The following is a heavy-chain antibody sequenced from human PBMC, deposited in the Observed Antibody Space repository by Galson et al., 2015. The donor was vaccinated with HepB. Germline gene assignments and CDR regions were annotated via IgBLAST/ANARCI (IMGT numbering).Heavy chain of an antibody. D-gene: IGHD6-6*01. CDR1: GGTFSSYA. Sequence: SVKVSCKASGGTFSSYAISWVRQAPGQGLEWMGGIIPIFGTANYAQKFQGRVTITADKSTSTAYMELSSLRSEDTAVYYCARSGAEYSSSYYFDYWGQGTLVTVSS. V-gene: IGHV1-69*06. CDR2: IIPIFGTA. J-gene: IGHJ4*02. CDR3: ARSGAEYSSSYYFDY.